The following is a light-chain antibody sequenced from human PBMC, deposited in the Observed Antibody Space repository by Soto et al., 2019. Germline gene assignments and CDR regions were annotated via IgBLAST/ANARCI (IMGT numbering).Light chain of an antibody. V-gene: IGKV3-11*01. J-gene: IGKJ5*01. CDR1: QSVSSY. CDR2: DAS. Sequence: EIVLTQSPATLSLSPGERATLSCRASQSVSSYLAWYQQKPGQAPRLLIYDASNRATGIPARFSGSGSGKDFTLTISSLEPEEFAVYYCQQRSNWLTVGQGTRLEIK. CDR3: QQRSNWLT.